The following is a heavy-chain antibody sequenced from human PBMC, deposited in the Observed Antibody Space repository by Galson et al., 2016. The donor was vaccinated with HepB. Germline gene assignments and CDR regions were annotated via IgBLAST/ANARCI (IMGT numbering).Heavy chain of an antibody. CDR1: GFTFSSYW. V-gene: IGHV3-74*01. CDR2: ISGDGNTT. J-gene: IGHJ6*02. D-gene: IGHD2-8*01. CDR3: TRAVYYSSWLLYYGMDV. Sequence: SLRLSCAASGFTFSSYWMHWVRQAPGKGLMWVSRISGDGNTTSYADSVKGRFTISRDNAKNTLYLQLNSLRGEDTAVYYCTRAVYYSSWLLYYGMDVWGQGTTVTVSS.